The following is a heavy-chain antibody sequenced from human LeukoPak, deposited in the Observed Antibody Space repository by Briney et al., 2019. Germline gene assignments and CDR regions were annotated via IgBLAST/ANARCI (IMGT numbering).Heavy chain of an antibody. D-gene: IGHD6-19*01. CDR3: ARWGYSSGWYLSGFNY. CDR2: INHSGST. CDR1: GGSFSGYY. J-gene: IGHJ4*02. Sequence: SETLSLTCAVYGGSFSGYYWSWIRQPPGKGLEWIGEINHSGSTNYNPSLKSRVTISVDTSKNQFSLKLSSVTAADTAVYYCARWGYSSGWYLSGFNYWGQGTLVTVSS. V-gene: IGHV4-34*01.